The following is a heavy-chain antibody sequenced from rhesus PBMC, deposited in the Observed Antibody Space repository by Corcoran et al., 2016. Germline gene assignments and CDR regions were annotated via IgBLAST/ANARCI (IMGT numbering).Heavy chain of an antibody. CDR2: IYGSGSST. D-gene: IGHD6-25*01. J-gene: IGHJ4*01. V-gene: IGHV4-169*01. Sequence: QLQLQESGPGLVKPSETLSVTCAVSGGSISSSYWSWIRQAPGKGLEWIGYIYGSGSSTNSNPPLKKRVTLSVDTSKNQLSLKLSSVTTADTAVYYCAKTGSGYSGSWNLFDYWGQGVLVTVSS. CDR1: GGSISSSY. CDR3: AKTGSGYSGSWNLFDY.